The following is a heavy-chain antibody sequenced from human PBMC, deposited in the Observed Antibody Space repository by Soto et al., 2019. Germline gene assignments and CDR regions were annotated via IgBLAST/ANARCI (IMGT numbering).Heavy chain of an antibody. D-gene: IGHD3-10*01. CDR3: ARECRDGCYYGMDV. CDR2: IKQGGSAK. CDR1: GFTFSGHW. J-gene: IGHJ6*02. Sequence: EVQLVEAGGALVQPGGSLTLSCTASGFTFSGHWMAWVRQAPGKGLEWVANIKQGGSAKFHVDSVRGRFTIFRDNAKNSVYLQMDSLRVEDTGIYYCARECRDGCYYGMDVWGQGTTVTVSS. V-gene: IGHV3-7*01.